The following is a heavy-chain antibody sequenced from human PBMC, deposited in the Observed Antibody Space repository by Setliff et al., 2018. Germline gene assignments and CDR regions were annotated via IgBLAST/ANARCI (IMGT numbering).Heavy chain of an antibody. CDR1: GYSFTDYY. V-gene: IGHV1-2*02. CDR2: INPKSGGT. D-gene: IGHD7-27*01. J-gene: IGHJ3*02. CDR3: ARDPQKTGDGKHAFDI. Sequence: ASVKVSCKASGYSFTDYYMHWVRQVPGRGLEWMGWINPKSGGTRYAQKFQGRVTMTRGTSISTAYMELSSLRSDDTAVYYCARDPQKTGDGKHAFDIWGQGTMVTVSS.